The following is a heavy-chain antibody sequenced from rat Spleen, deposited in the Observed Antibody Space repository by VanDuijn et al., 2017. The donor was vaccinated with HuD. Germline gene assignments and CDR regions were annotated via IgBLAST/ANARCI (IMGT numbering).Heavy chain of an antibody. V-gene: IGHV5-29*01. Sequence: EVQLVESDGGLVQPGRSLKLSCAASGFTFSDYYMAWVRQAPTKGLEWVATISYDGSSTYYRDSVKGRFTISRDNAKSTLYLQMDSLRSEDTATYYCARPVYSSPYVMDAWGQGASVTVSS. J-gene: IGHJ4*01. D-gene: IGHD1-2*01. CDR2: ISYDGSST. CDR1: GFTFSDYY. CDR3: ARPVYSSPYVMDA.